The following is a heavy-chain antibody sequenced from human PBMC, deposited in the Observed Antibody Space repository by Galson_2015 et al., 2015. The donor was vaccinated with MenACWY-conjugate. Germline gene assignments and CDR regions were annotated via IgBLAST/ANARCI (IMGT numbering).Heavy chain of an antibody. J-gene: IGHJ2*01. Sequence: ALRLCCAASGVTFGSFDMHWVRQAAGKGLEWVSRIGVGVGTCYPASVKGRFTMSRENAKNSVYLQLNNLRAEDTAVYYCARDRRAAGAFRANWYFNLWGRGTLVTASS. CDR1: GVTFGSFD. V-gene: IGHV3-13*01. CDR2: IGVGVGT. D-gene: IGHD6-13*01. CDR3: ARDRRAAGAFRANWYFNL.